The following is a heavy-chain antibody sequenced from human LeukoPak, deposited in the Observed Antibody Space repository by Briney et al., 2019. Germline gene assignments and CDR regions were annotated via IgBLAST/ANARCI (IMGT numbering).Heavy chain of an antibody. CDR3: ARGDYGDSSGWFDP. V-gene: IGHV4-59*01. CDR2: IYYSGST. D-gene: IGHD4-17*01. CDR1: GGSISSYY. J-gene: IGHJ5*02. Sequence: SETLSLTCTVSGGSISSYYWSWIRQPPGKGLEWIGYIYYSGSTNYNPSLKSRVTISVDTSKNQFSLKLSSVTAADTAVYYCARGDYGDSSGWFDPWGQGTLVTVSS.